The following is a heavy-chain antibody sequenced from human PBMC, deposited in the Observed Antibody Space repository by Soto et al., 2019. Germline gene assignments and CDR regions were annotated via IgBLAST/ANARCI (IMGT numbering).Heavy chain of an antibody. V-gene: IGHV3-30*18. J-gene: IGHJ3*02. D-gene: IGHD3-10*01. CDR1: GFTFSSYG. Sequence: QVQLVESGGGVVQPGRSLRLSCAASGFTFSSYGMHWVRQAPGKGLEWVAVISYDGSNKYYADSVKGRFTISRDNSKNTVYLQMNSLRAEDTAVYYCAKDGWGEIDGDAFDIWGQGTMVTVSS. CDR3: AKDGWGEIDGDAFDI. CDR2: ISYDGSNK.